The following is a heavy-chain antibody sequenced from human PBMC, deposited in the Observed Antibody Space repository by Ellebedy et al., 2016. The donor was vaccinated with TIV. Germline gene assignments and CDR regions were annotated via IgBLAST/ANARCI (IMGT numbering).Heavy chain of an antibody. CDR3: ASIAARPSDY. V-gene: IGHV3-23*01. CDR2: ITGSGDRT. D-gene: IGHD6-6*01. CDR1: GFTFDNFA. Sequence: PGGSLRLSCATSGFTFDNFAMRWFRQAPGKGLEWVSAITGSGDRTFYADSVKGRFTISRDNAKNSLYLQMNSLRAEDTAVYYCASIAARPSDYWGQGTLVTVSS. J-gene: IGHJ4*02.